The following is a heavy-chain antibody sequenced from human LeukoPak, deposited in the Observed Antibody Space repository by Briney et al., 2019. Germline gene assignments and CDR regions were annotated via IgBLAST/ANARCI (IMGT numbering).Heavy chain of an antibody. Sequence: GGSLRLTCAASGFTVSSNYMSWVRQAPGKGLEWVSVIYSGGSTYYADSVKGRFTISRDNSKNTLYLQMNSLRAEDTAVYYCARDWGLSSSWSPRYYGMDVWGQGTTVTVSS. D-gene: IGHD6-13*01. CDR2: IYSGGST. CDR3: ARDWGLSSSWSPRYYGMDV. V-gene: IGHV3-53*01. J-gene: IGHJ6*02. CDR1: GFTVSSNY.